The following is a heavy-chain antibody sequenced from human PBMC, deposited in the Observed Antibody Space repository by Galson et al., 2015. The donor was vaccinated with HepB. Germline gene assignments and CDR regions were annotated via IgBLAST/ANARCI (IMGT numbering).Heavy chain of an antibody. Sequence: SCKASGYTFTGYYMHWVRQAPGQGLEWMGWINPNSGGTNYAQKFQGWVTMTRDTSISTAYVKLSSVTAADTAVYYCARVYSSGWYVYFDYWGQGTLVTVSS. J-gene: IGHJ4*02. V-gene: IGHV1-2*04. CDR2: INPNSGGT. CDR1: GYTFTGYY. CDR3: ARVYSSGWYVYFDY. D-gene: IGHD6-19*01.